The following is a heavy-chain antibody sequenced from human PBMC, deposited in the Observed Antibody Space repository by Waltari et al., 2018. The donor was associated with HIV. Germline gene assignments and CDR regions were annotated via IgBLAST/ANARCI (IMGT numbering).Heavy chain of an antibody. Sequence: EVQLVESGGGLIQTGGSLRLSRVASGFTVSSNYMSWVRQAPGKGLEWVSVIYPGGSRYYADSVKGRFSISRDNSKNILYLQMNSLRAEDTAVYYCARIHSDFWSGYPYYWGQGALVTVSS. CDR1: GFTVSSNY. D-gene: IGHD3-3*01. CDR2: IYPGGSR. CDR3: ARIHSDFWSGYPYY. V-gene: IGHV3-53*01. J-gene: IGHJ4*02.